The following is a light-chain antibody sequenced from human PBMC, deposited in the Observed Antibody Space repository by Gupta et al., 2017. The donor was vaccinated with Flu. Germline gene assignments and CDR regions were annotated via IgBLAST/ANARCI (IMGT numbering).Light chain of an antibody. J-gene: IGKJ2*02. V-gene: IGKV3-11*01. Sequence: EVVLTQSPATLSLSPGERATLSCRASQSISNYVAWYQQKPGQAPRLVIYDASIRATGIPARFSGSGSGTDFTLSISSLEPEDFAVYYCHHRNIWPPSTFGQGTRLEIK. CDR2: DAS. CDR1: QSISNY. CDR3: HHRNIWPPST.